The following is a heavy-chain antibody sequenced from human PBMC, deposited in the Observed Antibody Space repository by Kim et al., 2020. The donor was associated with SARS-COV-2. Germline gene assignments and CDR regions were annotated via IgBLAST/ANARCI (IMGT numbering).Heavy chain of an antibody. D-gene: IGHD6-19*01. J-gene: IGHJ5*02. CDR2: INAGNGNT. Sequence: ASVKVSCKASGYTFTSYAMHWVRQAPGQRLEWMGWINAGNGNTKYSQKFQGRVTITRDTSASTAYMELSSLRSEDTAVYYCARDGEGVAVAVLKPDANNWFDPWGQGAMVTVSS. CDR1: GYTFTSYA. V-gene: IGHV1-3*01. CDR3: ARDGEGVAVAVLKPDANNWFDP.